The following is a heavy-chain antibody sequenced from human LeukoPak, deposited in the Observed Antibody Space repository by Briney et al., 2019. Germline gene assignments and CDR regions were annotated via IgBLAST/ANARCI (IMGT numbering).Heavy chain of an antibody. J-gene: IGHJ3*01. CDR2: IYHTGST. CDR1: GDSISSAYS. D-gene: IGHD1-26*01. CDR3: ARVVGATSHDTFDV. Sequence: SQTLSLTCAVSGDSISSAYSWSWIRQPPGKGLEWIGYIYHTGSTSYNPPLKTRVTISIDRPRNHFSLKLSSVTAADTAMYYCARVVGATSHDTFDVWGQGTLVTVSS. V-gene: IGHV4-30-2*01.